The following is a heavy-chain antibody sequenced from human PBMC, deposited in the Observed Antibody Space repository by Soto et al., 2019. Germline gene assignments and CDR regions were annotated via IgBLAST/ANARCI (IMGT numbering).Heavy chain of an antibody. Sequence: SETLSLTCFVSGGSISSYYWSWIRQPPGKGLEWIGYIYYSGSTKYNPSLKSRVTISVDTSKDQFSLKLNSVSAADTAVYYCARGSSESPRRWFDPWGQGTLVTVSS. J-gene: IGHJ5*02. V-gene: IGHV4-59*01. CDR2: IYYSGST. D-gene: IGHD2-2*01. CDR1: GGSISSYY. CDR3: ARGSSESPRRWFDP.